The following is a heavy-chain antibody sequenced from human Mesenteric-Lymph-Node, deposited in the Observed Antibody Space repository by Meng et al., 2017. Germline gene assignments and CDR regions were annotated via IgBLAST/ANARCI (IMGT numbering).Heavy chain of an antibody. CDR3: ARRRGGSGRDC. CDR2: IYHSGST. CDR1: GGSISSGGYY. J-gene: IGHJ4*02. V-gene: IGHV4-39*01. D-gene: IGHD3-10*01. Sequence: QLQQWGAGLLKPSETLSLTCTVSGGSISSGGYYWSWIRQHLGKGLEWIGAIYHSGSTSYNPSLQSRVTVFVDTSKNQFSLMLTSVTATDTAVYYCARRRGGSGRDCWGQGTLVTVSS.